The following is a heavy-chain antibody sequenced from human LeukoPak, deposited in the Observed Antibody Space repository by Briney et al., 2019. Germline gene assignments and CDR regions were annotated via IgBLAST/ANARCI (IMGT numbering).Heavy chain of an antibody. CDR3: ARGLSNGDSRYNWFGP. CDR2: IELDGSEK. V-gene: IGHV3-7*04. J-gene: IGHJ5*02. CDR1: RFTFTSHW. Sequence: PGGSLRLSCVASRFTFTSHWMNWVRQVPGKGLEWVANIELDGSEKNYVDSVKGRFTISRDNDKNSLHLQMNSLRAEDTAVYYCARGLSNGDSRYNWFGPWGQGTLVTVSS. D-gene: IGHD2-8*01.